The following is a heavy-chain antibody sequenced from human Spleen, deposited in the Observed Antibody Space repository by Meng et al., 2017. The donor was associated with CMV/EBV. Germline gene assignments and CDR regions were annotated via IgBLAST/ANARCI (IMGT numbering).Heavy chain of an antibody. CDR3: ARDSRYCSSTSCYNWFDP. V-gene: IGHV3-48*04. CDR1: GFTFSNYT. J-gene: IGHJ5*02. CDR2: ISSSGSTI. D-gene: IGHD2-2*01. Sequence: GESLKISCAASGFTFSNYTMNWVRQAPGKGLEWVSYISSSGSTIYYADSVKGRFTISRDNAKNSLYLQMNSLRAEDTAVYYCARDSRYCSSTSCYNWFDPWGQGTLVTVSS.